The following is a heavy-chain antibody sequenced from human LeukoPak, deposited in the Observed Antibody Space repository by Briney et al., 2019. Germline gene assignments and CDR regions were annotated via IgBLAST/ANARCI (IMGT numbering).Heavy chain of an antibody. J-gene: IGHJ3*01. CDR3: ALYYDFWSGYPH. CDR2: TNHSGST. D-gene: IGHD3-3*01. V-gene: IGHV4-34*01. Sequence: SETLSLTCAVYGGSFSGYYWSWIRQPPGKGLEWIGETNHSGSTNYNPSLKSRVTISVDTSKNQFSLKLSSVTAADTAVYYCALYYDFWSGYPHWGQGTMVTVSS. CDR1: GGSFSGYY.